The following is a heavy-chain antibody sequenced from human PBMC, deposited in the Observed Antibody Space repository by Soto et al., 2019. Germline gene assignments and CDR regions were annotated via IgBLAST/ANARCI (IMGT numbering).Heavy chain of an antibody. V-gene: IGHV3-48*02. CDR1: GFTFSSYS. CDR2: ISSSSSTI. J-gene: IGHJ4*02. CDR3: ARDYPYYYDSSGYYPYIYFDY. Sequence: HPGGSLRLSCAASGFTFSSYSMNWVRQAPGKGLECVSYISSSSSTIYYADSVKGRFTISRDNAKNSLYLQMNSLRDEDTAVYYCARDYPYYYDSSGYYPYIYFDYWGQGTLVTVSS. D-gene: IGHD3-22*01.